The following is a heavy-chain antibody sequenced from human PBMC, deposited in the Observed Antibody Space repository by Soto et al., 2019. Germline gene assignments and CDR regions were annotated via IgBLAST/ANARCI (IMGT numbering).Heavy chain of an antibody. CDR2: IWYDGSNK. V-gene: IGHV3-33*01. J-gene: IGHJ2*01. CDR1: GFTFSSYG. D-gene: IGHD3-22*01. CDR3: ARSYYYDSSGYYAWYFDL. Sequence: QVQLVESGGGVVQPGRSLRLSCAASGFTFSSYGMHWVRQAPGKGLEWVAVIWYDGSNKYYADSVKGRFTISRDNSKNTLYLKMNSLRAEDTAVYYCARSYYYDSSGYYAWYFDLWGRGTLVTVSS.